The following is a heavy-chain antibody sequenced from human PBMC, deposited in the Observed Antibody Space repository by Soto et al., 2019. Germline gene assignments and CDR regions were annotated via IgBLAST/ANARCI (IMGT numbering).Heavy chain of an antibody. CDR3: ARERSNYGGNSKYYFDY. V-gene: IGHV4-61*01. CDR2: IYYSGST. Sequence: PSETLSLTCTVSGGSVSSGSYYWSWIRQPPGKGLEWIGYIYYSGSTNYNPYLKSRVTISVDTSKNQFSLKLSSVTAADTAVYYCARERSNYGGNSKYYFDYWGQGTLVTVSS. J-gene: IGHJ4*02. CDR1: GGSVSSGSYY. D-gene: IGHD4-17*01.